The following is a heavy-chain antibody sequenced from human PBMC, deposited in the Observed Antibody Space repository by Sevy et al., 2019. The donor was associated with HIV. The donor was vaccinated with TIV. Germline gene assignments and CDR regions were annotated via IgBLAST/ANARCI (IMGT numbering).Heavy chain of an antibody. CDR3: ARGASSGWDYFDY. J-gene: IGHJ4*02. Sequence: LGGSLRLSCAASGFTFSNYNINWVRQAPGKGLEWVSYISGLSNYIYYADSLGGRFTISRDNAKNSVYLQMNSLRTEDTAVYYCARGASSGWDYFDYWGQGTLVTVSS. V-gene: IGHV3-21*01. CDR2: ISGLSNYI. D-gene: IGHD6-19*01. CDR1: GFTFSNYN.